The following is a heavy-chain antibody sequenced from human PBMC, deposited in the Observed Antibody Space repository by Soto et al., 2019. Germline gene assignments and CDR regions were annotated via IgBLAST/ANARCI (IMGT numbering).Heavy chain of an antibody. D-gene: IGHD3-3*01. Sequence: GGSLRLSCAASGFTVSNAWMSWVRQAPGKGLEWVGRIKSKTDGGTTDYAAPVKGRFTISRDDSKNTLYLQMNSLKTEDTAVYYCTPGPKYYDFWSGWNAFDIWGQGTMVTVSS. CDR1: GFTVSNAW. J-gene: IGHJ3*02. V-gene: IGHV3-15*01. CDR3: TPGPKYYDFWSGWNAFDI. CDR2: IKSKTDGGTT.